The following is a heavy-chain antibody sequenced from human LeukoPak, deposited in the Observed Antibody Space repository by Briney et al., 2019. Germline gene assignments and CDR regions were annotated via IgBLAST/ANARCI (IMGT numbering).Heavy chain of an antibody. CDR2: IYYSGST. J-gene: IGHJ3*02. CDR1: GGSISSYY. Sequence: SETLSLTCTVSGGSISSYYWSWIRQPPGKGLEWIGYIYYSGSTYYNPSLKSRVTISVDTSKNQFSLKLSSVTAADTAVYCCARHQIFYGGPSGAFDIWGQGTMVTVSS. V-gene: IGHV4-59*08. CDR3: ARHQIFYGGPSGAFDI. D-gene: IGHD4-23*01.